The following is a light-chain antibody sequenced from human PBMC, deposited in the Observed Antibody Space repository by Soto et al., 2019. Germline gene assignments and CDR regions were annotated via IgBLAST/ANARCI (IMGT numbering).Light chain of an antibody. V-gene: IGKV3-15*01. CDR2: GAS. J-gene: IGKJ4*01. CDR3: RQGSNWPLGRT. Sequence: DIVMPQSPATLSVSAGERATLSCLASQSVSSNLAGYQQKPGQSPRLLLYGASTRATGGPARFSGGGSGTEFTPPSSSLQSADFSVYYCRQGSNWPLGRTFGGGTKVDIK. CDR1: QSVSSN.